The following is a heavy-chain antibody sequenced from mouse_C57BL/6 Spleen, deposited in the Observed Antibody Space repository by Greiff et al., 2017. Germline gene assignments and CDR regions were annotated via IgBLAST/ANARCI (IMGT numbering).Heavy chain of an antibody. CDR2: ISSGSSTI. CDR3: AREAAYYVDY. J-gene: IGHJ2*01. V-gene: IGHV5-17*01. CDR1: GFTFSDYG. Sequence: DVKLVESGGGLVKPGGSLKLSCAASGFTFSDYGMHWVRQAPEKGLEWVAYISSGSSTIYYADTVKGRYTISRANAKNTLFLQMTSLRSDDPAMDYGAREAAYYVDYWGQGATLTVSS.